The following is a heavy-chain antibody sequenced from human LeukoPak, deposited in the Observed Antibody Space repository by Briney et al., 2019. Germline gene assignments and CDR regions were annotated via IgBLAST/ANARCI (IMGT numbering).Heavy chain of an antibody. CDR2: ISGGGGST. V-gene: IGHV3-23*01. J-gene: IGHJ4*02. CDR3: AKGKYCGVDCYSGFDY. D-gene: IGHD2-21*02. Sequence: GGSLRLSCTASGFTFSSHAMSWVRQAPGKGLEWGSVISGGGGSTFYADSVKGRFTISRDNSKNSLYLQINSLRAEDTAIYYCAKGKYCGVDCYSGFDYWGREPWSPSPQ. CDR1: GFTFSSHA.